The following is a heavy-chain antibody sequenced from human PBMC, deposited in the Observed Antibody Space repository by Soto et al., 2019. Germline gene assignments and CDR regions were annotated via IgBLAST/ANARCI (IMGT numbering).Heavy chain of an antibody. J-gene: IGHJ1*01. D-gene: IGHD3-22*01. V-gene: IGHV4-30-4*01. CDR3: ARAHPEPQDGYFSKNNAEYFQH. CDR2: IYYSGST. Sequence: SETLSLTCTVSGGSISSGDYYWSWIRQPPGKGLEWIGYIYYSGSTYYNPSLKSRVTISVDTSKNQFSLKLSSVTAADTAVYYCARAHPEPQDGYFSKNNAEYFQHWGQGTLVTVSS. CDR1: GGSISSGDYY.